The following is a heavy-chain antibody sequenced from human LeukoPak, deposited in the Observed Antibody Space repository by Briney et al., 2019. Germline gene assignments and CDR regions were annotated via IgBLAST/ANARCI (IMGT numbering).Heavy chain of an antibody. D-gene: IGHD3-22*01. Sequence: ASVKVSCKASGGTFSSYAISWVRQAPGQGLEWMGGIIPIFGTANYAQKFQGRVTITADESTSTAYMELSSLRSEDTAVYYCASGDSSGYGWFDPWGQGILVTVSS. CDR3: ASGDSSGYGWFDP. CDR2: IIPIFGTA. J-gene: IGHJ5*02. V-gene: IGHV1-69*13. CDR1: GGTFSSYA.